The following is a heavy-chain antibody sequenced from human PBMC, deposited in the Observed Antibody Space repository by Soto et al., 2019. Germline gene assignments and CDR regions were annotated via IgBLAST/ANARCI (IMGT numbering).Heavy chain of an antibody. CDR2: IYYSGST. CDR3: ARHEHLGYCSGGSCGGIDY. V-gene: IGHV4-39*01. Sequence: SETLSLTCTFSGGSISSSSYYWGWIRQPPGKGLGWIGSIYYSGSTYYNPSLKSRVTISVDTSKNQFSLKLSSVTAADTAVYYCARHEHLGYCSGGSCGGIDYWGQGTLVTVSS. CDR1: GGSISSSSYY. J-gene: IGHJ4*02. D-gene: IGHD2-15*01.